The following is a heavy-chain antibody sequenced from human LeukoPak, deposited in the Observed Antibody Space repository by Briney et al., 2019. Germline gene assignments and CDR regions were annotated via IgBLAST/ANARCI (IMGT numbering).Heavy chain of an antibody. D-gene: IGHD1-26*01. V-gene: IGHV1-8*01. J-gene: IGHJ6*03. CDR2: MNPNSGNT. CDR3: ARGGGGSYDYYYYMDV. Sequence: ASVKVSCKASGYTFTSYDINGVRQATGQGREWMGWMNPNSGNTGYAQKFHGRVTMTRNTSISTPYMELSSLRSEDTAVYYCARGGGGSYDYYYYMDVWGKGTTVTVSS. CDR1: GYTFTSYD.